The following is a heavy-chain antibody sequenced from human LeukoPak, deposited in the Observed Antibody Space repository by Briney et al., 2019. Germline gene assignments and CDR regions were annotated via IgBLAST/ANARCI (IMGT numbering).Heavy chain of an antibody. Sequence: KPGGSLRLSCVASGFTFSDYYMSWIRQAPGKGLEWVSYIRSSYTNYADSVKGRFTISRDIAKNSLYLQMNSLRAEDTAVYYCARLHSSTLDYWGQGTLVTVSS. D-gene: IGHD6-13*01. V-gene: IGHV3-11*03. J-gene: IGHJ4*02. CDR3: ARLHSSTLDY. CDR1: GFTFSDYY. CDR2: IRSSYT.